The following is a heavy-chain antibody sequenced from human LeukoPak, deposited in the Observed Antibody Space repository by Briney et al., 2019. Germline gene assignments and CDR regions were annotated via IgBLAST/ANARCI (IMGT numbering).Heavy chain of an antibody. J-gene: IGHJ3*01. D-gene: IGHD3-22*01. CDR1: GFTFSSYA. Sequence: PGGSLRLSCSASGFTFSSYAMHWVRQAPGKGLEWVSLISYDESRKYYADSVKGRFTISRDNSKNTLYLQMNGLRAEDTAVYYCARGWGSSVYASALDVWGQGTVVTVSS. CDR3: ARGWGSSVYASALDV. CDR2: ISYDESRK. V-gene: IGHV3-30*04.